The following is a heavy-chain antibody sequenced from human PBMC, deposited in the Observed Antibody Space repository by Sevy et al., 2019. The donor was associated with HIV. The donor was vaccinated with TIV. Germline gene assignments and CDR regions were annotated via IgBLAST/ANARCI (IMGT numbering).Heavy chain of an antibody. J-gene: IGHJ4*02. D-gene: IGHD3-10*01. V-gene: IGHV3-74*01. Sequence: GGSLRLSCAASGFAFSGFFMHWVRQVPGKGLVRVSRINTDGSTTDYADSVKGRFTISRDNAKNTLYLQMNSLRAEDTALYYCARDPPWFGELFYPDYWGQGTLVTVSS. CDR1: GFAFSGFF. CDR2: INTDGSTT. CDR3: ARDPPWFGELFYPDY.